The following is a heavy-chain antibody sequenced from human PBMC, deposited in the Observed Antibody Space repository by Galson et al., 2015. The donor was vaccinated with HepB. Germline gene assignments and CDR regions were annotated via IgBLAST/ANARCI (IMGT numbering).Heavy chain of an antibody. CDR2: IVVANDNT. Sequence: SVKVSCKASGSTFSTTAVQWVRQVRGQRLEWIGFIVVANDNTIYSQKFQERVTITRDMSTRTVYMELSSLKSDDTAVYYCAAWYSGKMVQPYDYWGQGTLVTVSS. J-gene: IGHJ4*02. CDR3: AAWYSGKMVQPYDY. CDR1: GSTFSTTA. D-gene: IGHD1-26*01. V-gene: IGHV1-58*01.